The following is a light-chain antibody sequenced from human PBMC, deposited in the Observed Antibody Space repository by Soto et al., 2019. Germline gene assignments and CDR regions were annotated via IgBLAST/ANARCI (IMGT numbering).Light chain of an antibody. CDR3: QQGHKCPLT. J-gene: IGKJ2*01. Sequence: EIVMTQSPATLSLSPGERAALSCRASQSINSELAWYQQKPGQPPRLLIYGASTRATGVPARFTGSESGSEFTLTISGLQSEDFAVYYCQQGHKCPLTVGQGTRLEI. CDR1: QSINSE. CDR2: GAS. V-gene: IGKV3-15*01.